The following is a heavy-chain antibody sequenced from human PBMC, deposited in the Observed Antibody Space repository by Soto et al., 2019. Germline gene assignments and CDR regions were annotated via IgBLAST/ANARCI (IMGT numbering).Heavy chain of an antibody. CDR1: GYTFTNNF. CDR3: VRRMLPGFYFDF. V-gene: IGHV1-46*01. J-gene: IGHJ4*02. D-gene: IGHD3-10*02. CDR2: INPRDYAT. Sequence: ASVKVSCKASGYTFTNNFIHWVRQAPGQGLEWMGMINPRDYATGYAQKFQGRVTMTGDTSTGTVYMELSSLRSEDTALYYCVRRMLPGFYFDFWGQGTLVTVSS.